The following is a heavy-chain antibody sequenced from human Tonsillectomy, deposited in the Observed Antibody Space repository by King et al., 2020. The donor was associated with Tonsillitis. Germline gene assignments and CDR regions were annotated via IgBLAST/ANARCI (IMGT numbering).Heavy chain of an antibody. D-gene: IGHD6-13*01. J-gene: IGHJ4*02. CDR1: GFTFSTYT. V-gene: IGHV3-30*04. CDR2: ISYDGGNK. CDR3: AREGSLYRSSWYDY. Sequence: VQLVESGGGVVQPGRSLRLSCAASGFTFSTYTMHWVRQAPGKGLEWVAVISYDGGNKYHADSVKGRFTISRDNSKNTLYLQMNSLRAEDTAVYYCAREGSLYRSSWYDYWGQGPLVTVSS.